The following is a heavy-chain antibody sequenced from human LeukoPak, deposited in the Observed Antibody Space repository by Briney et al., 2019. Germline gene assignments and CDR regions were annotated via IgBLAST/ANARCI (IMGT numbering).Heavy chain of an antibody. CDR3: ARAITMVRGVIKYNWFDP. V-gene: IGHV4-30-2*01. CDR1: GGSISSGGYA. D-gene: IGHD3-10*01. J-gene: IGHJ5*02. Sequence: SQTLSLTCAVSGGSISSGGYAWSWIRQPPGKGLEWIGYIYHIGSTYYNPSLKSRVTISVDRSKNQFSLKLSSVTAADTAVYYCARAITMVRGVIKYNWFDPWGQGTLVTVSS. CDR2: IYHIGST.